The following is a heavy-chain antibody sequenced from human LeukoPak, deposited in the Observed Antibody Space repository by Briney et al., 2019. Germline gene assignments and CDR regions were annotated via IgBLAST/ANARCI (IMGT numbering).Heavy chain of an antibody. CDR1: GFSVSMKY. J-gene: IGHJ6*03. D-gene: IGHD3-10*01. V-gene: IGHV3-53*01. CDR3: ARFSGPGMQHYFYYMDV. Sequence: GGSLRLSCAASGFSVSMKYMTWVRQAPGKGLEWVSVIFSGGTTYYADSVKGRFTVSRDNSKNMMYLQMNSLRAEDAAVYYCARFSGPGMQHYFYYMDVWGTG. CDR2: IFSGGTT.